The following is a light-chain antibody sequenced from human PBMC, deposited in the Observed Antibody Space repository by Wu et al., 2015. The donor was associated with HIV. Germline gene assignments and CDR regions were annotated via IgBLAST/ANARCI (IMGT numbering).Light chain of an antibody. CDR1: QDIRNS. V-gene: IGKV1-NL1*01. CDR2: AAS. Sequence: DIQMTQSPSSLSASVGDKVTITCRASQDIRNSVAWLQQRPGQAPKLLIYAASTLESGVPSRFSGTGYGTDFTLTISGLQPDDFATYYCQQHSSIPYSFGQGTRLDIK. J-gene: IGKJ2*03. CDR3: QQHSSIPYS.